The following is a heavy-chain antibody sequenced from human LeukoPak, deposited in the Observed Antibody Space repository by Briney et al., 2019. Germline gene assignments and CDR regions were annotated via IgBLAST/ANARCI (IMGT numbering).Heavy chain of an antibody. D-gene: IGHD3-3*01. J-gene: IGHJ4*02. CDR3: AKDLKVLRFLVWFTLIDY. CDR1: GFTFSSYA. CDR2: ISGSGGST. V-gene: IGHV3-23*01. Sequence: GGSLRLSCAASGFTFSSYAMSWVRQAPGKGLEWVSAISGSGGSTYYADSVKGRFTISRDNSKNTLYLQMNSLRAEDTAVYYCAKDLKVLRFLVWFTLIDYWGQGTLVTVSS.